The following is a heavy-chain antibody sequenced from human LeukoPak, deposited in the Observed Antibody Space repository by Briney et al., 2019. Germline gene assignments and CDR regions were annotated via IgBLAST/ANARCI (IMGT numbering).Heavy chain of an antibody. CDR3: ARDPPGIAAAGSHYFDY. CDR2: IYHSGST. J-gene: IGHJ4*02. CDR1: GYSISSGYY. Sequence: SETLSLTCTVSGYSISSGYYWGWIRQPPGKGLEWIGSIYHSGSTYYNPSLKSRVTISVDTSKNQFSLKLSSVTAADTAVYYCARDPPGIAAAGSHYFDYWGQGTLVTVSS. V-gene: IGHV4-38-2*02. D-gene: IGHD6-13*01.